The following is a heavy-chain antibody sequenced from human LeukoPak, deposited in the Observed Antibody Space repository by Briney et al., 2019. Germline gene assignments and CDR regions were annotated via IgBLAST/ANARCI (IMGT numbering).Heavy chain of an antibody. V-gene: IGHV3-30*02. CDR3: AKEIGPLFDY. CDR1: GLTFSSYG. Sequence: GGSLRLSCAASGLTFSSYGMHWVRQAPGKGLEWVAFIRYDGSNKYYADSVKGRFTISRDNSKNTLYLQMNSLRAEDTAVYYCAKEIGPLFDYWGQGTLVTVSS. J-gene: IGHJ4*02. CDR2: IRYDGSNK.